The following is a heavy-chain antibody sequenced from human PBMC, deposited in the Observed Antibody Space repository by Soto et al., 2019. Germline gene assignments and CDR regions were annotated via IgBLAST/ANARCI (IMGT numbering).Heavy chain of an antibody. J-gene: IGHJ5*02. D-gene: IGHD4-4*01. V-gene: IGHV4-34*01. CDR1: GVSFIGYD. Sequence: SETQSLTCAVYGVSFIGYDWSLIRTPPGKGLEWIGEINHSGSTNYNPSLKSRVTISVDTSKNQFSLKLSSVTAADTAVYYCARGLATTGSGRWFDPWGQGTLVTVSS. CDR2: INHSGST. CDR3: ARGLATTGSGRWFDP.